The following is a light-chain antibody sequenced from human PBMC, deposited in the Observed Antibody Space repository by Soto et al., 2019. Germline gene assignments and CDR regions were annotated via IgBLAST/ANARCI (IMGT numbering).Light chain of an antibody. J-gene: IGLJ1*01. Sequence: QSALTQPASVSGSPGQSITISCTGTSSDIGTYNYVSWYRQYPGKTPKLMIYEVSYRPSGVSSRFSGSRSGNTASLTISGLQAEDEADYYCSSFSSSSTLYIFGSGTKLTVL. CDR2: EVS. V-gene: IGLV2-14*01. CDR3: SSFSSSSTLYI. CDR1: SSDIGTYNY.